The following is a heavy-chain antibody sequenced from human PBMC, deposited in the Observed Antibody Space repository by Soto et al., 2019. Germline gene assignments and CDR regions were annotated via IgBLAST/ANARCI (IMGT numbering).Heavy chain of an antibody. CDR3: ARLKSYSDYYYYGMDV. V-gene: IGHV4-59*01. CDR2: IYYSGST. J-gene: IGHJ6*02. Sequence: SETLSLTCTVSGGSIGSYYWSWIRQPPGKGLEWIGYIYYSGSTNYNPSLKSRVTISVDTSKNQFSLKLSSVTAADTAVYYCARLKSYSDYYYYGMDVWGQGTTVTVS. D-gene: IGHD2-21*01. CDR1: GGSIGSYY.